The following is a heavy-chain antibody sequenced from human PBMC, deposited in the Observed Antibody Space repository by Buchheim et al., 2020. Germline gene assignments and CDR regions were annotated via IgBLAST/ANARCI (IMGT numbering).Heavy chain of an antibody. CDR2: IRGSGFDT. CDR1: GFTFNTSA. V-gene: IGHV3-23*01. Sequence: EMQLLESGGGLVQPGGSLRISCVASGFTFNTSAMTWVRQAPGKGLEWVSAIRGSGFDTCYADSVTGRFTISRDNSKNMLYLEMNSLRAEDAAIYFCAKTVHILPGYQRWVYYMDVWGKGTT. J-gene: IGHJ6*03. CDR3: AKTVHILPGYQRWVYYMDV. D-gene: IGHD3-9*01.